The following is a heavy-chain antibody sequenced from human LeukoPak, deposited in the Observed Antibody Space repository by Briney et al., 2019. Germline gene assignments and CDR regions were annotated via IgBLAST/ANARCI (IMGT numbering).Heavy chain of an antibody. J-gene: IGHJ4*02. D-gene: IGHD1-26*01. V-gene: IGHV3-74*01. CDR1: GFTFTRYW. CDR3: ARVQNEWQLLPGFDY. CDR2: INTDGSST. Sequence: GGSLRLSCAASGFTFTRYWMHWVRQAPGKGLVWVSRINTDGSSTAYADSVKGRFTISRDSAKNTVYLQMNSLRAEDTAVYYCARVQNEWQLLPGFDYWGQGTLVTVSS.